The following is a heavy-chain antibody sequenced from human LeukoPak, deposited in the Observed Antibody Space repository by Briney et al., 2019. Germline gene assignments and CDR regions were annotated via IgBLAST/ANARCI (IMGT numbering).Heavy chain of an antibody. Sequence: SETLSLTCTVSGGSISSQYWSWIRQSPGEGLEWIGYMHNSGSTNFNPSLKSRVSISLDTSKNQFSLKLNSVTGADTAVYYCARYYFDNSGFDAFDIWGQGTMVTVSS. CDR3: ARYYFDNSGFDAFDI. CDR2: MHNSGST. J-gene: IGHJ3*02. CDR1: GGSISSQY. D-gene: IGHD3-22*01. V-gene: IGHV4-59*11.